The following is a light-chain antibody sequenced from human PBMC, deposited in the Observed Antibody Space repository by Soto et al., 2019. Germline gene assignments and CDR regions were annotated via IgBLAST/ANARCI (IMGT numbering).Light chain of an antibody. V-gene: IGKV3-11*01. CDR1: QSVGSY. Sequence: EIVLTQSPATLSLSPGERATLSCRASQSVGSYLAWYQQKPGQAPRLLIYDASNRATGIPARFSGCGSGTDFTINISCLEPEDFAVYFCQQRRNWLTFGGGTKVEIK. J-gene: IGKJ4*01. CDR3: QQRRNWLT. CDR2: DAS.